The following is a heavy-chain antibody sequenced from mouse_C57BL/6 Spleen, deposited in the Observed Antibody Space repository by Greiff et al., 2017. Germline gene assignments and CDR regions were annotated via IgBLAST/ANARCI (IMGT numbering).Heavy chain of an antibody. CDR2: IDPSDSYT. D-gene: IGHD3-2*02. J-gene: IGHJ2*01. CDR3: ARQHRLRYYFDY. CDR1: GYTFTSYW. V-gene: IGHV1-69*01. Sequence: QVQLQQPGAELVMPGASVKLSCKASGYTFTSYWMHWVKQRPGQGLEWIGEIDPSDSYTNYNQKFKGKSTLTVDKSSSTAYMQLSSLTSEDSAVYYCARQHRLRYYFDYWGQGTTLTVSS.